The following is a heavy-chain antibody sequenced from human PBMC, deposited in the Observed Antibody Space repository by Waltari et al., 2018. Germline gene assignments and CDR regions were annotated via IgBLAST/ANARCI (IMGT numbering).Heavy chain of an antibody. V-gene: IGHV4-31*03. CDR1: GGSISSGGSY. CDR3: ARDGYSYGYDY. J-gene: IGHJ4*02. D-gene: IGHD5-18*01. Sequence: QVQLQESGPGLVKPSQTLSLTCTVSGGSISSGGSYWSWIRQHPGKGLEWIGYIYHSGSTYYNPSLKSRVTISVDRSKNQFSLKLSSVTAADTAVYYCARDGYSYGYDYWGQGTLVTVSS. CDR2: IYHSGST.